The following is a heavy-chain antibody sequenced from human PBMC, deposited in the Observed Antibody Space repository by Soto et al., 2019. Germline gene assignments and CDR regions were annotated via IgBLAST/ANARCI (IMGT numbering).Heavy chain of an antibody. Sequence: QVQLVQSGAEVKKPGSSVKVSCKASGGTFSSYAISWVRQAPGQGLEWMGGIIPIFGTANYAQKFQGRVTITADDSTSTASMELSSLRSEDTAVYYCASPSRHSDQCGGDCYAPYYFDYWGQGTLVTVSS. J-gene: IGHJ4*02. CDR1: GGTFSSYA. CDR2: IIPIFGTA. V-gene: IGHV1-69*12. D-gene: IGHD2-21*02. CDR3: ASPSRHSDQCGGDCYAPYYFDY.